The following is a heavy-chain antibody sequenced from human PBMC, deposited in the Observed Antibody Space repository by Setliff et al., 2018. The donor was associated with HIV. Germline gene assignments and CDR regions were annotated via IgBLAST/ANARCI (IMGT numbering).Heavy chain of an antibody. D-gene: IGHD2-8*01. CDR1: GGSLTNYH. Sequence: SETLSLTCTLYGGSLTNYHWTWIRQSPEKGLEWIGEIVDSGSTNYSPSLKSRVTISLDTSKKQFSLRLNSVTAADTGVYYCARAPSCADSWCYMYYYYYYGMDVWGLGTTVTVSS. CDR3: ARAPSCADSWCYMYYYYYYGMDV. CDR2: IVDSGST. J-gene: IGHJ6*02. V-gene: IGHV4-34*12.